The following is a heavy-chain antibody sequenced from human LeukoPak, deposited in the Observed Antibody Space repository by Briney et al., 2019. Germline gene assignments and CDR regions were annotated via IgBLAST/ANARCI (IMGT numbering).Heavy chain of an antibody. V-gene: IGHV4-59*01. J-gene: IGHJ4*02. CDR1: GGSISTYS. CDR2: VSYTGST. D-gene: IGHD1/OR15-1a*01. CDR3: ARETTIVLDY. Sequence: SETLSLTCTVSGGSISTYSWSWIRQPPGKGLEWIGHVSYTGSTNYNPSLKSRVTISVGTSKNQFSLTLSSVTAADTAVYYCARETTIVLDYWGQGTLVTVSS.